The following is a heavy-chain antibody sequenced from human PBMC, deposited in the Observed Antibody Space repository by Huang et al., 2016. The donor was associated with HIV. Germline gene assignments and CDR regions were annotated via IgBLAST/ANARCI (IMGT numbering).Heavy chain of an antibody. V-gene: IGHV4-39*01. CDR3: TRHAKPIAVTGNRYFDL. D-gene: IGHD6-19*01. J-gene: IGHJ2*01. CDR2: IYYSGSN. CDR1: GDSISSSSHY. Sequence: QLRLQESGPGLVKPSETLSLTCTVSGDSISSSSHYWGWIRQPPGKGLEWIGTIYYSGSNYYNPSLKRRVTVYVDTSKNQFSLKVSSVTAADTAVYYCTRHAKPIAVTGNRYFDLWGRGTLVTVSS.